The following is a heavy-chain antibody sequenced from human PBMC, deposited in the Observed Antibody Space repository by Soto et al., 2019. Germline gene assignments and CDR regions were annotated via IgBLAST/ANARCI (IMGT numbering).Heavy chain of an antibody. Sequence: EVHLVESGVGLVQPGRSLRLSCAASGFTFDDFAMHWVRQVPGKGLEWVSSISWNSGNIVYADSVKGRFTISRDSAKNSLYLQMNSLRTEDTALYYCAKGAVTSIFGYFDYWGQGTLVTVSS. CDR1: GFTFDDFA. D-gene: IGHD3-3*01. CDR3: AKGAVTSIFGYFDY. CDR2: ISWNSGNI. V-gene: IGHV3-9*01. J-gene: IGHJ4*02.